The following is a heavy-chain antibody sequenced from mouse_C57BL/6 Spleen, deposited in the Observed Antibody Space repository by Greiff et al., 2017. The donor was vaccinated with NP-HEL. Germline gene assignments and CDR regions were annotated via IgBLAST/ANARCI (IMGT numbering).Heavy chain of an antibody. D-gene: IGHD2-5*01. CDR2: ISNGGGST. J-gene: IGHJ1*03. CDR3: ARLGYYSNYGGYFDV. Sequence: EVNVVESGGGLVQPGGSLKLSCAASGFTFSDYYMYWVRQTPEQRLEWVAYISNGGGSTYYPDTVKGRFTISRDNAKNTLYLQMSRLKSEDTAMYYCARLGYYSNYGGYFDVWGTGTTVTVSS. CDR1: GFTFSDYY. V-gene: IGHV5-12*01.